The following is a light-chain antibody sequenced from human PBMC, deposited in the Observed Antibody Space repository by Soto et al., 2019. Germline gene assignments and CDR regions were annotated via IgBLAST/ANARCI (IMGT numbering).Light chain of an antibody. Sequence: IQLTQSPSSLSASIRDTVSITCRASQGIATGLAWYQQKPGAPPRLLIYDASSLLSGVPSRFSGSGSGTDFTLTIASMQPEDFSTYYCQQTDSTPYTFGQGTKVEI. CDR1: QGIATG. CDR3: QQTDSTPYT. J-gene: IGKJ2*01. V-gene: IGKV1-39*01. CDR2: DAS.